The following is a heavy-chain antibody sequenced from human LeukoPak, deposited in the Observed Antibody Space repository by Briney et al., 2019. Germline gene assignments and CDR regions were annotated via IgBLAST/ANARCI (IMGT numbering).Heavy chain of an antibody. CDR3: AKGARSSGWSAKAGYFDL. CDR1: GFTFSSYA. D-gene: IGHD6-19*01. Sequence: GGSLRLSCAASGFTFSSYAMSWVRQAPGKGLEWVSAISGSGGSTYYADSVKGRFTISRHNSKNTLYLQMNSLRAEDTAVYYCAKGARSSGWSAKAGYFDLWGRGTLVTVSS. J-gene: IGHJ2*01. V-gene: IGHV3-23*01. CDR2: ISGSGGST.